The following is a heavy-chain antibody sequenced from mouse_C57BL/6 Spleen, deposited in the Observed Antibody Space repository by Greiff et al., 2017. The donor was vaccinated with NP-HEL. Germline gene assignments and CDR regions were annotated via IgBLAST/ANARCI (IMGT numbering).Heavy chain of an antibody. V-gene: IGHV14-4*01. CDR3: TKPYETTTGAWFAY. CDR1: GFNIKDDY. D-gene: IGHD2-10*02. CDR2: IDPENGDT. Sequence: VQLQQSGAELVRPGASVKLSCTASGFNIKDDYMHWVKQRPEQGLEWIGWIDPENGDTEYASKFQGKATITADPSSNTAYLQLSSLTSEDTAVYYCTKPYETTTGAWFAYWGKGTLVTVSA. J-gene: IGHJ3*01.